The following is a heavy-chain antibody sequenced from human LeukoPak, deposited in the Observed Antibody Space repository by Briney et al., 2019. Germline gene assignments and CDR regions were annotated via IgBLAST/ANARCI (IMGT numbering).Heavy chain of an antibody. CDR1: GFMFHDYA. CDR2: ISGDGGST. J-gene: IGHJ4*02. CDR3: ARESESSGWAEY. V-gene: IGHV3-43*02. Sequence: PGGSPRLSCAAPGFMFHDYAIHSVRQAPGKGLEWVSLISGDGGSTFYADSVKGRFTISRDNSKNSLYLQMNSLRSDDTALYYCARESESSGWAEYWGQGTLVTVSS. D-gene: IGHD3-22*01.